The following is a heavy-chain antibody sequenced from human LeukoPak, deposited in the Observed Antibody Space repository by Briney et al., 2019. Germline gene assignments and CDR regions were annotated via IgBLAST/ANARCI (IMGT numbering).Heavy chain of an antibody. CDR1: GSTFSNYA. Sequence: ASVKVSCKASGSTFSNYAMNWVRQAPGQGLEWVVWINTNTGNPTYAQGFTGRFVFSLDTSVKTAYLQINSLKAEDTAVYYWARDHSGSYYGNAFDIWGQGTMVTVSS. J-gene: IGHJ3*02. D-gene: IGHD1-26*01. CDR3: ARDHSGSYYGNAFDI. CDR2: INTNTGNP. V-gene: IGHV7-4-1*02.